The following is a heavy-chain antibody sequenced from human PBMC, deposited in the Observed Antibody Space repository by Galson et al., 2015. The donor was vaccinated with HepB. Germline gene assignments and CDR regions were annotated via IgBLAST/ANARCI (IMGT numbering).Heavy chain of an antibody. J-gene: IGHJ4*01. CDR2: ISARGDNT. Sequence: SLRLSCAASGFTFSGYAMTWVRQAPGKGLEWFSTISARGDNTYYADSVKGRFTISRDNSKKTLYLQMNSLRAEDTAIYYCANTRGWELLTFWGQGTLVTVSS. V-gene: IGHV3-23*01. D-gene: IGHD1-26*01. CDR3: ANTRGWELLTF. CDR1: GFTFSGYA.